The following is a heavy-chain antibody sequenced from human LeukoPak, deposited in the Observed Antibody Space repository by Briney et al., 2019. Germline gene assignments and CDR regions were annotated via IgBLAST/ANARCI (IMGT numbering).Heavy chain of an antibody. Sequence: PSETLSLTCTVSGGSISSSSYYWGWIRQPPGKGLEWIGSIYYSGSTYYNPSLKSRVTISVDTSKNQFSLKLSSVTAADTAVYYCADIAVVTGEVNYWGQGTLVTVSS. J-gene: IGHJ4*02. V-gene: IGHV4-39*01. CDR1: GGSISSSSYY. D-gene: IGHD2-21*02. CDR2: IYYSGST. CDR3: ADIAVVTGEVNY.